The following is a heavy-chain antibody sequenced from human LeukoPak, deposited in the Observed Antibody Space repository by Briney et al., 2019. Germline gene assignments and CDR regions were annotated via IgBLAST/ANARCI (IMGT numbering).Heavy chain of an antibody. J-gene: IGHJ5*02. Sequence: SETLSLTCAVSGGSISSSNWWSWVRQPPGKGLEWIGEIYHSGSTNYNPSLKSRVTISVDKSKNQFSLKLSSVTAADTAVYYCARDQPVSYGSGSYYRLNIWFDPWGQGTLVTVSS. CDR1: GGSISSSNW. V-gene: IGHV4-4*02. D-gene: IGHD3-10*01. CDR2: IYHSGST. CDR3: ARDQPVSYGSGSYYRLNIWFDP.